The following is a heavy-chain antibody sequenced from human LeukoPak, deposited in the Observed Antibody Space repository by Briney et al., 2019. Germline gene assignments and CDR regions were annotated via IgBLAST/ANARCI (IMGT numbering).Heavy chain of an antibody. Sequence: SSETLSLTCTVSGVSISSSSYYWGWIRQPPGKGLEWIGSIYYSGSTYYNPSLKSRVTISVDTSKNQFSLKLSSVTAADTAVYYCARDRVGRNGFDYWGQGTLVTVSS. CDR3: ARDRVGRNGFDY. CDR2: IYYSGST. J-gene: IGHJ4*02. CDR1: GVSISSSSYY. D-gene: IGHD1-26*01. V-gene: IGHV4-39*07.